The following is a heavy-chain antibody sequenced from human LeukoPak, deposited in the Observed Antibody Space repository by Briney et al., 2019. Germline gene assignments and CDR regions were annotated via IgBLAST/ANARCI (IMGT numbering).Heavy chain of an antibody. CDR3: ARDAYYCGSGSYYNN. CDR2: IYHSGST. D-gene: IGHD3-10*01. CDR1: GYSISSGYY. J-gene: IGHJ4*02. V-gene: IGHV4-38-2*02. Sequence: SETLSLTCAVSGYSISSGYYWGWIRQPPGKGLEWIGSIYHSGSTYYNPSLKSRVTISVDTSKNQFSLKLSSVTAADTAVYYYARDAYYCGSGSYYNNWGQGTLVTVSS.